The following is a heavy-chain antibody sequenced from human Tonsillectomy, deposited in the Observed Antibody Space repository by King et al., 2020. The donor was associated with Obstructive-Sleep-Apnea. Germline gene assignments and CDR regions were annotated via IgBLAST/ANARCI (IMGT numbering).Heavy chain of an antibody. D-gene: IGHD5-18*01. CDR2: ISGSVGST. J-gene: IGHJ4*02. CDR1: GFTFSNVC. Sequence: VQLVESWGGLVQPGTSLRLSCVASGFTFSNVCMSWVRQAPGKGLEGGATISGSVGSTDYAASGRGRFTISRDNPKKTLYLQMNSLRAEDTALYYCAKHSGYISLDYWGQGTLVTVSS. CDR3: AKHSGYISLDY. V-gene: IGHV3-23*04.